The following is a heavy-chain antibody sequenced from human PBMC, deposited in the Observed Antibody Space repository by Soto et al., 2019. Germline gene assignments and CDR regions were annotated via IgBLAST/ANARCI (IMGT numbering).Heavy chain of an antibody. CDR2: IWYDGSNK. V-gene: IGHV3-33*01. CDR1: GFTFSSYG. J-gene: IGHJ4*02. CDR3: ARGGELLWGYFDY. Sequence: QVQLVESGGGVVQPGRSLRLSCAASGFTFSSYGMHWVRQAPGKGLERVAGIWYDGSNKYYADTVKGRFTISRDNSKNTLYLQMNSLRAEDTAVYYCARGGELLWGYFDYWGQGTLVTVSS. D-gene: IGHD2-2*01.